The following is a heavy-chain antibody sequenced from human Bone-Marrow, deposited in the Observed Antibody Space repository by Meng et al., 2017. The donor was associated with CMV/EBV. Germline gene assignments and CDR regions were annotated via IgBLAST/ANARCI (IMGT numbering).Heavy chain of an antibody. D-gene: IGHD2-2*01. J-gene: IGHJ5*02. CDR1: GYTFIDYD. CDR2: MDPNTGDS. Sequence: ASVKVSCKTFGYTFIDYDIAWLRLAPGQRLQWMGWMDPNTGDSGSVRSFQGRVTMTRDTSIDTAHMELHSLTSADTAIYYCAKGLRRCSSTNCYPRFGPWGQGTLVTVSS. V-gene: IGHV1-8*01. CDR3: AKGLRRCSSTNCYPRFGP.